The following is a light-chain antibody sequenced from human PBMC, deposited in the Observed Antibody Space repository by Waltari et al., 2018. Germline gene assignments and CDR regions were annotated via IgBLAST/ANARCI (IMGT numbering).Light chain of an antibody. CDR3: VQNNEKPFT. V-gene: IGKV1-17*01. Sequence: DIQMTQSPSSLSASVGDRVTITCRASQGLRTYLSWYQQKPGKAPRRLIYGASNLDTGVPSRFSGSGSGTDFTLTISSLQAEDFAGYFCVQNNEKPFTFGPGTKLDIK. CDR1: QGLRTY. CDR2: GAS. J-gene: IGKJ3*01.